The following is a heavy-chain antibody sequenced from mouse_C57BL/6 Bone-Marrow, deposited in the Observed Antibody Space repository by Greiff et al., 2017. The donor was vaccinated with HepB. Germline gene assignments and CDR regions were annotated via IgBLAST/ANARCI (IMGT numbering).Heavy chain of an antibody. CDR2: ISDGGSYT. D-gene: IGHD1-1*01. J-gene: IGHJ4*01. CDR3: ARRYPYYYGSSYDAMDY. V-gene: IGHV5-4*03. Sequence: EVMLVESGGGLVKPGGSLKLSCAASGFTFSSYAMSWVRQTPEKRLEWVATISDGGSYTYYPDNVKGRFTISRDNAKNNLYLQMSHLKSEDTAMYYCARRYPYYYGSSYDAMDYWGQGTSVTVAS. CDR1: GFTFSSYA.